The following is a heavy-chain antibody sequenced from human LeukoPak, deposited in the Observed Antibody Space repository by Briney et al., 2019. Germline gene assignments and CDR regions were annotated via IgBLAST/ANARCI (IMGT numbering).Heavy chain of an antibody. Sequence: ASVKVSCKAPGGTFSSYTISWMRQAPGQGLEWMGRIIPILGIANYAQKFQGRVTITADKSTSTAYMELSSLRSEDTAVYYCARARSCGGDCYSDDYWGQGTLVTVSS. D-gene: IGHD2-21*02. J-gene: IGHJ4*02. V-gene: IGHV1-69*02. CDR2: IIPILGIA. CDR3: ARARSCGGDCYSDDY. CDR1: GGTFSSYT.